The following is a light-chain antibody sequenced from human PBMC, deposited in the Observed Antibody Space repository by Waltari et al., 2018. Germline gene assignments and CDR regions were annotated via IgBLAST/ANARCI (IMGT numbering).Light chain of an antibody. J-gene: IGKJ4*01. Sequence: DVVMTQSPLSLPITPGQPASMTCRSSQSLLHSNRNTYLSWFLQKPGQPPRRLIYKVSNRDSGVPDRFSGSGAGTDFTLKISRVEAEDVGVYYCMQGTHFPPLTFGGGTKVEIK. CDR2: KVS. CDR3: MQGTHFPPLT. CDR1: QSLLHSNRNTY. V-gene: IGKV2-30*02.